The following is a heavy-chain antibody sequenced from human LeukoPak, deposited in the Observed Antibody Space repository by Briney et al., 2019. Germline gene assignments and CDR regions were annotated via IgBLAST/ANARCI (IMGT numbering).Heavy chain of an antibody. V-gene: IGHV6-1*01. D-gene: IGHD6-13*01. CDR3: TRVKGGYSSSWPYYYGMDV. Sequence: SQTLSLTCAISGDSVSSNSAAWNWIRQSPSRGLEWLGRTYYRSKSYNDYAVSVKSRITINPDTSKNQFSLQLNSVTPEDTAVYYCTRVKGGYSSSWPYYYGMDVWGQGTTVTVSS. CDR1: GDSVSSNSAA. J-gene: IGHJ6*02. CDR2: TYYRSKSYN.